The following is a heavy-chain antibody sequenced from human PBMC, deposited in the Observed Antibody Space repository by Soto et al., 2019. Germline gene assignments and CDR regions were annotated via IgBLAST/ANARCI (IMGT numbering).Heavy chain of an antibody. V-gene: IGHV3-30*03. CDR3: AMGIWIDS. CDR1: GFTFSSYG. CDR2: ISYDGSKK. Sequence: GGSLRLSCAASGFTFSSYGMHWVRRAPGKGLEWVAVISYDGSKKYYADSVKGRFTISRDNAKNTLYLQMNSLRAEDTAVYSCAMGIWIDSWDEGNLVTVS. J-gene: IGHJ4*02. D-gene: IGHD3-3*01.